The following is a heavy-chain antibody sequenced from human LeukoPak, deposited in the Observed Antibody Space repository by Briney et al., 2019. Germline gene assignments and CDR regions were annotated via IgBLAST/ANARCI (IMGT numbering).Heavy chain of an antibody. V-gene: IGHV3-15*01. CDR1: GFTFSNFG. CDR3: TTVAGDPGGAFDI. CDR2: IKSEGDGGTT. D-gene: IGHD3-10*01. J-gene: IGHJ3*02. Sequence: GGSLRLSCAASGFTFSNFGMHWVRQAPGKGLEWVGRIKSEGDGGTTDYAAAVKGRFTISRDDSQKTMYMQMNRLKSEDTAIYYCTTVAGDPGGAFDIWGQGTMVTVSS.